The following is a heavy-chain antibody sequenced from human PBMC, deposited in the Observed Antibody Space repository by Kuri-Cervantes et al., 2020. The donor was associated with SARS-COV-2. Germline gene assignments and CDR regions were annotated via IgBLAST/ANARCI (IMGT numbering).Heavy chain of an antibody. V-gene: IGHV4-34*01. CDR1: GGSFSDYY. CDR3: ARGRTYYDFWSGYSRTYNWFDP. Sequence: SQTLSLTCAVYGGSFSDYYCNWIRQPPGKGLEWIGEINHSGSTNYNPSLKSRVTISVDTSKNQFSLKLSSVTAADTAVYYCARGRTYYDFWSGYSRTYNWFDPWGQGTLVTVSS. D-gene: IGHD3-3*01. CDR2: INHSGST. J-gene: IGHJ5*02.